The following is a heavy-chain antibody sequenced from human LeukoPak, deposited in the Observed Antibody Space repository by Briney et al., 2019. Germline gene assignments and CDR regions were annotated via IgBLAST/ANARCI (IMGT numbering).Heavy chain of an antibody. CDR2: IWYDGSNK. V-gene: IGHV3-33*01. Sequence: GGSLRLSCAASGFTFSSYGMHWVRQAPGKGLEWVAVIWYDGSNKYYADSVKGRFTISRDNSKNTLYLQMNSLRAEDTAVYYCARSRDTTNAFDIWGQGTMVTVSP. D-gene: IGHD1-1*01. J-gene: IGHJ3*02. CDR3: ARSRDTTNAFDI. CDR1: GFTFSSYG.